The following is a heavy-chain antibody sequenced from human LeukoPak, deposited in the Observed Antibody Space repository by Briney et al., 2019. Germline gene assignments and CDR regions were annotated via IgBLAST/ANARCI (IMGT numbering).Heavy chain of an antibody. J-gene: IGHJ4*02. CDR1: GFTFSSYW. Sequence: PGGSLRPSCAASGFTFSSYWMHWVRQAPGKGLVWVSRINSDGSSTSYADSVKGRFTISRDNAKNTLYLQMNSLRAEDTAVYYCARLYSSGWYPTYYFDYWGQGTLVTVSS. D-gene: IGHD6-19*01. CDR2: INSDGSST. V-gene: IGHV3-74*01. CDR3: ARLYSSGWYPTYYFDY.